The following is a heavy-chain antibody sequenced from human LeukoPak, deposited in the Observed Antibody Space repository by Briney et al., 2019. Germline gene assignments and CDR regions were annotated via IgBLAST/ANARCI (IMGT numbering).Heavy chain of an antibody. J-gene: IGHJ4*02. CDR1: GGSFSGYY. CDR2: INHSGST. V-gene: IGHV4-34*01. Sequence: PSETLSLTCAVYGGSFSGYYWSWIRQPPGKGLEWIGEINHSGSTNYNPSLKSRVTISVDTSKNQFSLKLSSVTAADTAVYYCARARATLGYYFDYWGQGTLVTVSS. CDR3: ARARATLGYYFDY.